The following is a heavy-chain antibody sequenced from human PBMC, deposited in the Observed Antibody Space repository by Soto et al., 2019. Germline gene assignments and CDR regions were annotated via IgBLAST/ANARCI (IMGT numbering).Heavy chain of an antibody. D-gene: IGHD6-19*01. J-gene: IGHJ6*02. CDR2: IDPGDSYI. V-gene: IGHV5-10-1*01. CDR1: GGQVSSYW. CDR3: ARHEEQWLVHGMDV. Sequence: EGRGGQVSSYWSSWDHQVPGRGLEWMGRIDPGDSYINYGPSFQGHVIISADKSSGTAYLQWSSLKASDTAIYYCARHEEQWLVHGMDVWGQAPTVTVSS.